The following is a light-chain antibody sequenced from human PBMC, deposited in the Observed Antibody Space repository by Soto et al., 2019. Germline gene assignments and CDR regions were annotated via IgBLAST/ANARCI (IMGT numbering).Light chain of an antibody. CDR3: QHYNNWPPWT. V-gene: IGKV3-15*01. J-gene: IGKJ1*01. Sequence: EIVMTQSPATLSVSPGERATLSCRASQSVSSNLAWYQQKPGQAPRLLIYGASTRATGVPARFSGGGSGTEFTLTISSLQSEEFAVYYCQHYNNWPPWTFGQGTKVEIK. CDR1: QSVSSN. CDR2: GAS.